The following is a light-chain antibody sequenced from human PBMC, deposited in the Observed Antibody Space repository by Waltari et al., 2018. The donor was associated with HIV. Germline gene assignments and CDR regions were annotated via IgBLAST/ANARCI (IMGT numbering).Light chain of an antibody. CDR2: SDN. Sequence: QSVLTQSPSVSGAPGQRVTISCTGTSANTGAGYDVNRFQHLPGTAPKLLVYSDNNRPSGVPDRFSASKSGTSASLAISGLQVDDEAAYYCQSYDSSLSAYVFGPGTKVTVL. CDR3: QSYDSSLSAYV. J-gene: IGLJ1*01. V-gene: IGLV1-40*01. CDR1: SANTGAGYD.